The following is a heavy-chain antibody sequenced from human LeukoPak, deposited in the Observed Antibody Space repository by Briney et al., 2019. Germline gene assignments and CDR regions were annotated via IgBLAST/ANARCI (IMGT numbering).Heavy chain of an antibody. Sequence: HTGGSLRLSCTASGFTFSNYAVSWVRQAPGKGLEWISGISGSSDTTYYADAVKGRFTISRDNSKNTLFLQMSSLRAEDTAVYYCTTFSDCTSSICYTNYWGQGTLVTVSS. CDR3: TTFSDCTSSICYTNY. CDR1: GFTFSNYA. D-gene: IGHD2-2*02. V-gene: IGHV3-23*01. CDR2: ISGSSDTT. J-gene: IGHJ4*02.